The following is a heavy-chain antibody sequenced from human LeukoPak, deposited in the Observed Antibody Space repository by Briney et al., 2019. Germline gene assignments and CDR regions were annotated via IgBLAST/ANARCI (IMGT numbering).Heavy chain of an antibody. D-gene: IGHD6-13*01. V-gene: IGHV3-48*04. CDR2: INSVGGTT. Sequence: GGSLRLSCEASGFTFNSYSFNWVRQAPGKGLEWISYINSVGGTTFYADSVKGRFTISRDNAKNSLYLQMNSLRAGDMALYYCAKGSSLRAGYFDYWGQGTLVTVSS. J-gene: IGHJ4*02. CDR1: GFTFNSYS. CDR3: AKGSSLRAGYFDY.